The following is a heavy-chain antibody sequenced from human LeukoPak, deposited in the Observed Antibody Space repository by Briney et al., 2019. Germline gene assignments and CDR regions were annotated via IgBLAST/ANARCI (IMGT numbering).Heavy chain of an antibody. CDR1: GYSISSGYY. Sequence: SETLSLTCAVSGYSISSGYYWDWIRQPPGKGLEWIGNIYHSGSTYYNPSLKSRVTISVDTSKNQFSLKLSFVTAADTAVYYCARQYWDDSKFDYWGQGTLVTVSS. D-gene: IGHD3-22*01. J-gene: IGHJ4*02. CDR3: ARQYWDDSKFDY. V-gene: IGHV4-38-2*01. CDR2: IYHSGST.